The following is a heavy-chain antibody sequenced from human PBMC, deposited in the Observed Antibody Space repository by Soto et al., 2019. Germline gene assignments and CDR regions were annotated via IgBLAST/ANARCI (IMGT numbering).Heavy chain of an antibody. CDR2: IKYDGSET. CDR1: GFTFSTYL. V-gene: IGHV3-7*01. D-gene: IGHD6-19*01. CDR3: ARYSSAWGL. J-gene: IGHJ4*02. Sequence: GGSLRLSCAASGFTFSTYLMSWVRQAPGKGLEWVANIKYDGSETYYVGSVKGRFTISRDNAKNSLYLQMNSLRGEDTAVYYCARYSSAWGLWGQGTLVTVSS.